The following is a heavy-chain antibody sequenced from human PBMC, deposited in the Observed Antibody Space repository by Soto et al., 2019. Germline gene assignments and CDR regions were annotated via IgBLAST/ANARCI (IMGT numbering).Heavy chain of an antibody. J-gene: IGHJ4*02. CDR2: ISYDGSNK. CDR3: ARGGPELELLEGYFDY. Sequence: PGGSLRLSCAVSGFTFSSYGMHWVRQAPGKGLEWVAVISYDGSNKYYADSVKGRFTISRDNSKNTLYLQMNSLRAEDTAVYYCARGGPELELLEGYFDYWGQGTLVTVSS. D-gene: IGHD1-7*01. V-gene: IGHV3-30*03. CDR1: GFTFSSYG.